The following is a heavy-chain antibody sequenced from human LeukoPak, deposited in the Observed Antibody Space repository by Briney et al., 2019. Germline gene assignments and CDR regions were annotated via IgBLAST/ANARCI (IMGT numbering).Heavy chain of an antibody. Sequence: ASVEVSCKASGYTFTSYDINWVRQATGQGLEWMGWMNPNSGNTGYAQKFQGRVTMTRNTSISTAYMELSSLRSEDTAVYYCARGRARRYNWNYNFDYWGQGTLVTVSS. V-gene: IGHV1-8*01. CDR1: GYTFTSYD. D-gene: IGHD1-7*01. J-gene: IGHJ4*02. CDR3: ARGRARRYNWNYNFDY. CDR2: MNPNSGNT.